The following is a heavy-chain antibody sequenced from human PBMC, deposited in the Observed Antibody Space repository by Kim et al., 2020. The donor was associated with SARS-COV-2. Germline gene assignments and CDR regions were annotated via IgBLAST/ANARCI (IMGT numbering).Heavy chain of an antibody. J-gene: IGHJ4*02. D-gene: IGHD1-1*01. CDR3: ARDLPGGGTFFDY. Sequence: YNPSLKSRVTISVDTSKNQFSLKLSSVTAADTAVYYCARDLPGGGTFFDYWGQGTLVTVSS. V-gene: IGHV4-59*01.